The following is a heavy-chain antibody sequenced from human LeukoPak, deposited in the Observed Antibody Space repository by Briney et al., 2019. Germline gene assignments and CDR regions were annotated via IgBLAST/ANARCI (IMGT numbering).Heavy chain of an antibody. J-gene: IGHJ6*02. CDR1: GFTVSSNY. CDR3: ATPSEGMVRGVIYYYYGMDV. CDR2: IYSGGST. Sequence: GGSLRLSCAASGFTVSSNYMSWVRQAPGKGLEWVSVIYSGGSTYYADSVKGRFTIPRHNSKNTLYLQMNSLRAEDTAVYYSATPSEGMVRGVIYYYYGMDVWGQGTTVTVSS. D-gene: IGHD3-10*01. V-gene: IGHV3-53*04.